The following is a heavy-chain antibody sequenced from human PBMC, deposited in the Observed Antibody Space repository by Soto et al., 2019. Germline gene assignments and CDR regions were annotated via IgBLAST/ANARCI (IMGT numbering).Heavy chain of an antibody. D-gene: IGHD2-15*01. CDR2: IRYAGSNI. J-gene: IGHJ4*02. CDR1: GSIFRGYG. V-gene: IGHV3-33*01. Sequence: QVQLVESGGGVVQPGRSLRLSCAASGSIFRGYGMLWVRQAPGKGLEWVAVIRYAGSNINYADSVMGRFTISRDNSKNTLYLEMNSLRAEDTAVYYCARDGIGGTTVRGYLDYWGQGNLVTVSS. CDR3: ARDGIGGTTVRGYLDY.